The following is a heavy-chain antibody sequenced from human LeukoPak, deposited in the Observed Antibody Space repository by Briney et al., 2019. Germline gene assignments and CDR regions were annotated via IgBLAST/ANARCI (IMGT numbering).Heavy chain of an antibody. V-gene: IGHV1-2*02. CDR2: INPNSGGT. Sequence: ASVKVSCKASGYTFTGYYMHWVRQAPGQGLEWMGWINPNSGGTNYAQKFQGRVTMTRDTSISTAYMELNRLRSDDTAVYYCASERDYYGSGSSPPDYWGQGTLVTVSS. CDR3: ASERDYYGSGSSPPDY. CDR1: GYTFTGYY. D-gene: IGHD3-10*01. J-gene: IGHJ4*02.